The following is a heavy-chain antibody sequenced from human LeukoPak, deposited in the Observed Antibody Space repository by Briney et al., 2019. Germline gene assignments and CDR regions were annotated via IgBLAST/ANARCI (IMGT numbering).Heavy chain of an antibody. D-gene: IGHD2-2*01. CDR3: AREGYCSTTKCYAGGGGSDY. V-gene: IGHV3-74*01. J-gene: IGHJ4*02. Sequence: GGSLSLSCAASGFTFNTYWMHWVRQVPGKGLVWVSRINIDGSKTGYADSVKGRFTISRDNAKNTLYLQMNSLRAEDTAVYYCAREGYCSTTKCYAGGGGSDYWGQGILVTVSS. CDR2: INIDGSKT. CDR1: GFTFNTYW.